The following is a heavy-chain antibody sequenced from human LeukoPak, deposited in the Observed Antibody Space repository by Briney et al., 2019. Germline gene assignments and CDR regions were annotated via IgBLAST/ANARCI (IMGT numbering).Heavy chain of an antibody. D-gene: IGHD1-26*01. Sequence: SQTLSLTCAISGDSVSSNSAARNWIRQSRSRGLEWLGRTYYRSKWYYDYAVAVKSRISINPDTSKNQFSLQLSSVTPEDTAVYYCARDPVGGSTIFDYWGQGTLVTVSP. V-gene: IGHV6-1*01. CDR2: TYYRSKWYY. J-gene: IGHJ4*02. CDR1: GDSVSSNSAA. CDR3: ARDPVGGSTIFDY.